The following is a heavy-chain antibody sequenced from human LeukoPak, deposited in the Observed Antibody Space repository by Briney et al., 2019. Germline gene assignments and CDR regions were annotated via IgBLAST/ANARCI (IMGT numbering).Heavy chain of an antibody. Sequence: GGSLRLSCAASGFTFSNAWMSWVRQAPGKGLEWVGRIKSKTDGGTTDYAAPVKGRFTISRDDSKNTLYLQMNSLITEDTAVYYCTTDPLILWFGELFPFDYWGQGTLVTVSS. CDR1: GFTFSNAW. J-gene: IGHJ4*02. CDR2: IKSKTDGGTT. D-gene: IGHD3-10*01. V-gene: IGHV3-15*01. CDR3: TTDPLILWFGELFPFDY.